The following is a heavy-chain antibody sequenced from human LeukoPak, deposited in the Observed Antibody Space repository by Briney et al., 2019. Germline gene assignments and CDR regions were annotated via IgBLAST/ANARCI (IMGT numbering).Heavy chain of an antibody. V-gene: IGHV1-69*01. CDR3: ARDAGYCTNGVCASGNWFDP. CDR2: IIPIFGTA. J-gene: IGHJ5*02. Sequence: SVKVSYKASGGTFSSYAISWVRQAPGQGREWMGWIIPIFGTANYAHNSQGRVTITADESTSTAYMELSSLRSEDTAVYYCARDAGYCTNGVCASGNWFDPWGQGTLVTVSS. D-gene: IGHD2-8*01. CDR1: GGTFSSYA.